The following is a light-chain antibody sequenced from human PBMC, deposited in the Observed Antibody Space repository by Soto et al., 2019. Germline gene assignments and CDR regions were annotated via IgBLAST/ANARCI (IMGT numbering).Light chain of an antibody. V-gene: IGLV3-21*04. Sequence: SYELTQPPSVSVAPGKTARITCGGNNIGSKSVHWYQQKPGQAPVLVIYYDSDRPSGIPERFSGSNSGNTATLTISRVEAGDEADYYCQVWDSRSGEVFGGGTKLTVL. J-gene: IGLJ2*01. CDR3: QVWDSRSGEV. CDR2: YDS. CDR1: NIGSKS.